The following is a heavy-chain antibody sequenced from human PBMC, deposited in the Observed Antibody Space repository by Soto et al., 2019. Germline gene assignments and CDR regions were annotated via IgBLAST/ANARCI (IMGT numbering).Heavy chain of an antibody. J-gene: IGHJ4*02. Sequence: SETLSLTCTVSGGSISGYYWSWIRQPPGKGLEWIGYIYYSGSTNYNPSLKSRVTISVDTSKNQFSLKLSSVTAADTAVYYCARQGIATAGTSLDYWGQGTLVTVS. CDR3: ARQGIATAGTSLDY. CDR2: IYYSGST. D-gene: IGHD6-13*01. CDR1: GGSISGYY. V-gene: IGHV4-59*08.